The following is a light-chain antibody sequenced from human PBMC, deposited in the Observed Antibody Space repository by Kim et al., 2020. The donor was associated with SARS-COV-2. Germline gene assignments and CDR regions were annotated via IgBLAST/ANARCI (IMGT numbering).Light chain of an antibody. J-gene: IGKJ4*01. Sequence: SASPGESATLTCRASQSVSSNLAWYQQKPGQAPRLLIYGASTRATGIPARFSGSGSGTEFTLTISSLRSEDFAVYFCQQYNNWPLTFGGGTKVEI. CDR2: GAS. CDR3: QQYNNWPLT. V-gene: IGKV3-15*01. CDR1: QSVSSN.